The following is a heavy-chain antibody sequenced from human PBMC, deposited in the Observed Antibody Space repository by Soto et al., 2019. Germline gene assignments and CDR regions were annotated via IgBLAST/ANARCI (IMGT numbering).Heavy chain of an antibody. CDR1: GYTFTSYG. V-gene: IGHV1-18*04. CDR2: ISAYNGNT. D-gene: IGHD5-18*01. Sequence: ASVKVSCKASGYTFTSYGISWARQAPGQGLEWMGWISAYNGNTNYAQKFQGRVTMTRDTSISTAYMELSRLRSDDTAVYYCARNPGRGYSYGYVYGMDVWGQGTTVTVSS. J-gene: IGHJ6*02. CDR3: ARNPGRGYSYGYVYGMDV.